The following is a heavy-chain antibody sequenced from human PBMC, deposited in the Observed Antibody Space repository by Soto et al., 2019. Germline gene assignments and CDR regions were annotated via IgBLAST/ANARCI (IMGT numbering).Heavy chain of an antibody. CDR3: ASWSNWNPLYYDGLDV. Sequence: QVQLLQSGAEVKKPGSSVKVSCKVSGGAFTNYALNWVRRGPGQGLEWLGGIIPLHNTSNYSLKFLGRVTVTADISSTTVYMELNSLTSDDTATYYCASWSNWNPLYYDGLDVWGQGTTVTVSS. CDR2: IIPLHNTS. CDR1: GGAFTNYA. D-gene: IGHD1-20*01. V-gene: IGHV1-69*06. J-gene: IGHJ6*02.